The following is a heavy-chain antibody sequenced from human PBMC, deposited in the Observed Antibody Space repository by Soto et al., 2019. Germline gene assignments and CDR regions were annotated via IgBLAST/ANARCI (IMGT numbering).Heavy chain of an antibody. CDR3: ARDLSWGSNWYYYMDV. Sequence: GGSLRLSCATSGFILSDCAMNWVRQAPGKGLEWVSYISSSSSVIDYADSVKGRFTVSRDNARNSLYLQMNSLRAEDTVVYYCARDLSWGSNWYYYMDVWGKGTTVTVSS. V-gene: IGHV3-48*01. CDR2: ISSSSSVI. D-gene: IGHD7-27*01. CDR1: GFILSDCA. J-gene: IGHJ6*03.